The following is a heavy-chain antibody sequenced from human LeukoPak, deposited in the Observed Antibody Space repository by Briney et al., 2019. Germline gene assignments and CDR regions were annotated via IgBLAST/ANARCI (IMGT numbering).Heavy chain of an antibody. J-gene: IGHJ4*02. CDR2: TYYSGGT. D-gene: IGHD6-13*01. CDR1: GGSFSGYY. V-gene: IGHV4-34*01. CDR3: ARHGGYSSSWCIDY. Sequence: KPSETLSLTCAVYGGSFSGYYWSWIRQPPGKGLEWIGTTYYSGGTYYNPSLKSRVTMSVDTSKNQFSLRLSSVTAADTAVYFCARHGGYSSSWCIDYWGQGTLVTVSS.